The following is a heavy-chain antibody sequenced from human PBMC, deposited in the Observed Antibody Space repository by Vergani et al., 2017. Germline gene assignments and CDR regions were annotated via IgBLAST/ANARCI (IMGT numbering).Heavy chain of an antibody. J-gene: IGHJ3*02. Sequence: QVQLQESGPGLVKPSETLSLTCTVSGGSISSYYWSWIRQPPGKGLEWIGYIYYSGSTNYNPSLKSRVTISVDTSKNQFSLKLSSVTAADTAVYYCARAPMIRSLVACDIWGQGTMVTVSS. CDR3: ARAPMIRSLVACDI. V-gene: IGHV4-59*01. CDR2: IYYSGST. CDR1: GGSISSYY. D-gene: IGHD3-16*01.